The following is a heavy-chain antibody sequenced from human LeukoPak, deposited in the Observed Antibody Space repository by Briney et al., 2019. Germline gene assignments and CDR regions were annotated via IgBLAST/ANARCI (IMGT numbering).Heavy chain of an antibody. D-gene: IGHD3-3*01. CDR2: IVLGSGNT. CDR1: GFTFHTSA. CDR3: AAQRGASLHDFWSTRLFDP. J-gene: IGHJ5*02. Sequence: SVKVSCKASGFTFHTSAMQWVRQARGQRLEWIGWIVLGSGNTVYSHKFHDRVIITRDMSTSTVYMELDSLGSEDTAVYYCAAQRGASLHDFWSTRLFDPWGQETLVTVSS. V-gene: IGHV1-58*02.